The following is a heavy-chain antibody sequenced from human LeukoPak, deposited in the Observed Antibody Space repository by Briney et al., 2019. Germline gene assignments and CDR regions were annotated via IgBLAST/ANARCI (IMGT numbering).Heavy chain of an antibody. CDR1: GYTFTSYG. V-gene: IGHV1-18*01. CDR2: TSADNGNT. D-gene: IGHD3-9*01. J-gene: IGHJ4*02. Sequence: ASVKVSCKASGYTFTSYGISWVRQAPGQGLEWMGWTSADNGNTYYTQNFQGRVSMTTDTSTSTAYMEVRSLRSDDTAVFYCARVDILTGYYFFDSWGQGTLVTVSS. CDR3: ARVDILTGYYFFDS.